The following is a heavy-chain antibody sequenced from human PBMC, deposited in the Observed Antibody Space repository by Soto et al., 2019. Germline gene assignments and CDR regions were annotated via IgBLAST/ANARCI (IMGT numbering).Heavy chain of an antibody. Sequence: PGGSLRLSCAPSGFTVSSHYMSWVRQAPGKGLEWVSVINSGGSTYYADSVKGRFTISRDHSRNTLYLQMNSLRVEDTAVYYCASVIGGDSEYYFDYWGQGTLVTVSS. CDR2: INSGGST. CDR3: ASVIGGDSEYYFDY. D-gene: IGHD4-17*01. CDR1: GFTVSSHY. J-gene: IGHJ4*02. V-gene: IGHV3-53*01.